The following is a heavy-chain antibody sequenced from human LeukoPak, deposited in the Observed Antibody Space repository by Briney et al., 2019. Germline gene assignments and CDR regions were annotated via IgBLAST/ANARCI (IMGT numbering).Heavy chain of an antibody. V-gene: IGHV3-11*01. CDR1: GFTFSDYY. D-gene: IGHD3-9*01. Sequence: KSGGSLRLSCAASGFTFSDYYMSWIRQAPGKGLEWVSYISSSGSTIYYADSVKGRFTISRDNAKNSLYLQMNSLRAEDTAVYYCARAGRYFDWLRRPAGDYWGQGTLVTVSS. J-gene: IGHJ4*02. CDR3: ARAGRYFDWLRRPAGDY. CDR2: ISSSGSTI.